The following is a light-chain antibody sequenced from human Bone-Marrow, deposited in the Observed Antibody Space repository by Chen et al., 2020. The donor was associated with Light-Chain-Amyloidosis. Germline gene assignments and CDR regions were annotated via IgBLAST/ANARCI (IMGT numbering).Light chain of an antibody. CDR3: QSADSSGTYEVI. CDR2: RDT. Sequence: SYELTQPPSVSVSPGHTARLTCSGDDLPTKYAYWYQQKPGQAPVLVIHRDTERPSGISERFSGSSSGTTDTLTISGVQAEDEADYHCQSADSSGTYEVIFGGGTKLTVL. CDR1: DLPTKY. V-gene: IGLV3-25*03. J-gene: IGLJ2*01.